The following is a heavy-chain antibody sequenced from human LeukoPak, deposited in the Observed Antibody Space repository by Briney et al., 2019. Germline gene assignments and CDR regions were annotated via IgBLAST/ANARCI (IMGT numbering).Heavy chain of an antibody. V-gene: IGHV3-30-3*01. CDR1: GFTFSSYA. D-gene: IGHD3-10*01. CDR2: LSYDGSNK. J-gene: IGHJ3*02. CDR3: ARDLYYYGSGSYYNVAFDI. Sequence: GGSLRLSCAASGFTFSSYAMHWVRQAPGKGLEWVAVLSYDGSNKYYADSVKGRFTISRDNSKNTLYLQMNSLRAEDTAVYYCARDLYYYGSGSYYNVAFDIWGQGTMVTVSS.